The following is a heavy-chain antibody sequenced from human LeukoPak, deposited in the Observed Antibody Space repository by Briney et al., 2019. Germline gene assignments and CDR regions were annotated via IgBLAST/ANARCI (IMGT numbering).Heavy chain of an antibody. CDR1: GYTFSTYH. V-gene: IGHV1-46*01. D-gene: IGHD2-8*01. CDR3: ARDAGMLRLDV. J-gene: IGHJ6*04. CDR2: INTSDGGT. Sequence: GASVKVSCKASGYTFSTYHMHWVRQAPGQGLEWMGIINTSDGGTNYPQKFQGRVTITRDTSASTAYMELSSLRSEDMAVYYCARDAGMLRLDVWGKGTTVTVSS.